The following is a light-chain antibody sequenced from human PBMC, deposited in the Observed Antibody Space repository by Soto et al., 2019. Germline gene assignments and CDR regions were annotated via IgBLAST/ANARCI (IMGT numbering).Light chain of an antibody. Sequence: EIVLTQSPATLSLSPGERATLSCRTSQSVVSYLAWYQQKRGQPPRLLVYDTSNRATGIPARFSGSGSGTDFTLTISSLEPEDSGIYYCQQRNNWPPYTFGQGTKLEIK. CDR1: QSVVSY. CDR3: QQRNNWPPYT. J-gene: IGKJ2*01. V-gene: IGKV3-11*01. CDR2: DTS.